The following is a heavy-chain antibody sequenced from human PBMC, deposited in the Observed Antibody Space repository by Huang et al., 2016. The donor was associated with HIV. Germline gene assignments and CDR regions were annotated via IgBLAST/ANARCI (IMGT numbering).Heavy chain of an antibody. CDR3: ARDATKNPRGWFDP. J-gene: IGHJ5*02. D-gene: IGHD3-10*01. V-gene: IGHV4-34*02. CDR2: INNLGSP. CDR1: GGSLSGYY. Sequence: QVHLQQWGAGLLKSAETLSLTCAVYGGSLSGYYWSWLRQTPGKGLEWIGEINNLGSPNYNPSRKSRVAISMDGSKKQFSLKLRSISDADTAVYFCARDATKNPRGWFDPWGQGTLVTGSS.